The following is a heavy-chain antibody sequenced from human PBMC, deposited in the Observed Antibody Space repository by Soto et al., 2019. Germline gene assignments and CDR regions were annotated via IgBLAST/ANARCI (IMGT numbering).Heavy chain of an antibody. J-gene: IGHJ3*02. V-gene: IGHV2-26*01. CDR2: IFSNDDK. D-gene: IGHD1-7*01. CDR3: AAELRYAFDI. Sequence: QVTLEESGLVLVKPTETLAQPCTVSGFSLSNARMDVSWIRPPPGKALEWLAHIFSNDDKSYSTSLKSRLTISKDTSKSQVVLTMTNMDPVDTATYYCAAELRYAFDIWGQGTMVTVSS. CDR1: GFSLSNARMD.